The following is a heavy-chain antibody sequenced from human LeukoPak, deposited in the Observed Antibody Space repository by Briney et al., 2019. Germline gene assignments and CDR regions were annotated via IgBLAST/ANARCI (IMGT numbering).Heavy chain of an antibody. D-gene: IGHD2-15*01. CDR3: ARGPYCSGGSCYSHYNYYGMDV. CDR1: GYTFTSYD. V-gene: IGHV1-8*01. CDR2: MNPNSGNT. J-gene: IGHJ6*02. Sequence: SVKVSCKASGYTFTSYDINWVRQATGQGLEWMGWMNPNSGNTGYAQKFQGRVTMTRNTSISTAYMELSSLRSEDTAVYYCARGPYCSGGSCYSHYNYYGMDVWGQGTTVTVSS.